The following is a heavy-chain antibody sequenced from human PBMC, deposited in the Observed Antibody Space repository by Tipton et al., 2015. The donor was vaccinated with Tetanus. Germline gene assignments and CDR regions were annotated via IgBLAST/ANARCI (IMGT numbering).Heavy chain of an antibody. CDR2: VFYTGST. D-gene: IGHD3-10*01. Sequence: TLSLTCAVSGVSIRDSTFFWGWIRQPPGKGLEWIGHVFYTGSTHYNPSFERRVTISGDTSKNLFSLTSVTASDTAVYYCARPEASGRARGFDIWGQGTKVTVSP. CDR1: GVSIRDSTFF. J-gene: IGHJ3*02. CDR3: ARPEASGRARGFDI. V-gene: IGHV4-39*02.